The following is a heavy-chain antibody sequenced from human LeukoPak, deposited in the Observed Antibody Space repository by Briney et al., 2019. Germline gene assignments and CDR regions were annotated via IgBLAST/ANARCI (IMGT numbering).Heavy chain of an antibody. CDR3: AREFTFGGDSYQEYYYYYMDV. D-gene: IGHD3-16*01. CDR1: GFTFSDYY. J-gene: IGHJ6*03. Sequence: PGGSLRLSCAASGFTFSDYYMSWIRQAPGKGLEWVANIKQDGSEKYYVDSVKGRFTISRDNAKNSLYLQMNSLRAEDTAVYYCAREFTFGGDSYQEYYYYYMDVWGKGTTVTVSS. CDR2: IKQDGSEK. V-gene: IGHV3-7*01.